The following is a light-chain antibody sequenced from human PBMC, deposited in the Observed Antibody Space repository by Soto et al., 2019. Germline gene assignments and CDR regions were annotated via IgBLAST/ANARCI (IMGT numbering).Light chain of an antibody. CDR1: QSISYF. Sequence: DIEITQSPSSLSASVGDRVTITCRSSQSISYFLNWYQQTPGKAPKLLIYAASSLQSGVPSRFSGSGSGTDFTLTINSLQPEDFATYYCQQSYGSSWTFGQGTKVDIK. J-gene: IGKJ1*01. CDR2: AAS. CDR3: QQSYGSSWT. V-gene: IGKV1-39*01.